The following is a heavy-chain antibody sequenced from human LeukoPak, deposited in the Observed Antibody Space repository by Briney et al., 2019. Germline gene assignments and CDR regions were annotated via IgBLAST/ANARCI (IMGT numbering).Heavy chain of an antibody. CDR1: GFTFSSYS. J-gene: IGHJ3*01. V-gene: IGHV3-21*01. CDR2: ISSSSSYI. D-gene: IGHD3-10*01. Sequence: GGSLRLSCAASGFTFSSYSMNWVRQAPGKGLEWVSSISSSSSYIYYADSVKGRFTISRDNSKSTLYLQMNNLRVEDTARYYCARDPTIRGIIIGDAYDVWGQGTMVTVSS. CDR3: ARDPTIRGIIIGDAYDV.